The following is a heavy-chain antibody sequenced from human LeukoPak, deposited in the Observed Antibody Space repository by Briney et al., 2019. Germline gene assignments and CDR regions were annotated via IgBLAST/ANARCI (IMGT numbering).Heavy chain of an antibody. V-gene: IGHV4-59*01. J-gene: IGHJ5*02. CDR2: IYYSGTT. CDR1: GGSINNYY. D-gene: IGHD4-17*01. Sequence: KPSETLSLTCTVSGGSINNYYWSWIRQPPGKGLEWIGYIYYSGTTNYNPSLRSRVTISVDTSKNQFSLKVNSVTAADTAVYYCVRSKSGTYGWFDPWGQGTLVTVSS. CDR3: VRSKSGTYGWFDP.